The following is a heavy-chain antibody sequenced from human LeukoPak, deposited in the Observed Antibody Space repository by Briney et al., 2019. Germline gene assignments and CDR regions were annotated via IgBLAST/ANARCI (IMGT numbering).Heavy chain of an antibody. CDR3: AKDQTPYY. V-gene: IGHV3-23*01. Sequence: GGSLRLSCAASGFTFSSYTMTWVRQAPGKGLEWVSGISGSGDSTYYADSVKGRFTISRDNSKNTLHLQMNSLRAEDTAVYYCAKDQTPYYWGQGTLVTVSS. J-gene: IGHJ4*02. CDR1: GFTFSSYT. CDR2: ISGSGDST.